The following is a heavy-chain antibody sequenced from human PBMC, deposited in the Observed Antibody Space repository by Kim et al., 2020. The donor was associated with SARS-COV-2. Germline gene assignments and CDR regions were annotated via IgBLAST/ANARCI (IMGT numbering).Heavy chain of an antibody. CDR3: AKGSSDYDFWGDFSYYFDY. V-gene: IGHV3-23*01. Sequence: GGSLRLSCAASGFTFSSYAMSWVRQAPGKGLEWVSGLTDSDGSTYYADSVKGRFTISRDYSKNTLFLQMNSLRAEDTAVYYCAKGSSDYDFWGDFSYYFDYWGQGTLVTVSS. CDR1: GFTFSSYA. J-gene: IGHJ4*02. D-gene: IGHD3-3*01. CDR2: LTDSDGST.